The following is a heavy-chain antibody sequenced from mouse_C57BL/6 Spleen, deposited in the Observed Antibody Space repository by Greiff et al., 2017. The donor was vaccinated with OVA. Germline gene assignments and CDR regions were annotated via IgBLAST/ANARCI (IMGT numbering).Heavy chain of an antibody. Sequence: EVKLMESGPELVKPGASVKMSCKASGYTFTDYNMHWVKQSHGKSLEWIGYINPNNGGTSYNQKFKGKATLTVNKSSSTAYMELRSLTSEDSAVYYCAREVITTAKGDYWGQGTTLTVSS. CDR2: INPNNGGT. V-gene: IGHV1-22*01. D-gene: IGHD1-2*01. CDR3: AREVITTAKGDY. CDR1: GYTFTDYN. J-gene: IGHJ2*01.